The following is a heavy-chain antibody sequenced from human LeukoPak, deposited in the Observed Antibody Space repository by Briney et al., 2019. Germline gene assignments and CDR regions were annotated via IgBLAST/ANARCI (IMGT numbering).Heavy chain of an antibody. J-gene: IGHJ3*02. CDR1: GFTFSSYG. V-gene: IGHV3-30*02. D-gene: IGHD5-18*01. CDR3: ARIRGYNFVHDTYDM. CDR2: IQYDGSKT. Sequence: PGGSLRLSCAASGFTFSSYGMHWVRQTPGKGLEWVAFIQYDGSKTYYTDSVKGRFTISRDNAKNSLYLQMNSLRAEDTAVYYCARIRGYNFVHDTYDMWGQGTMVTVSS.